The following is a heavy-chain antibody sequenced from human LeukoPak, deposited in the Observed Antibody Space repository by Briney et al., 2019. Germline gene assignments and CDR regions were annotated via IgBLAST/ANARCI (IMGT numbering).Heavy chain of an antibody. CDR3: ARDPGEGAFDI. CDR2: ISSSSSYI. D-gene: IGHD1-1*01. V-gene: IGHV3-21*01. Sequence: KAGGSLRLSCAASGFTFSSYAMSWVRQAPGKGLEWVSSISSSSSYIYYADSVKGRFTISRDNAKNSLYLQMNSLRAEDTAVYYCARDPGEGAFDIWGQGTMVTVSS. CDR1: GFTFSSYA. J-gene: IGHJ3*02.